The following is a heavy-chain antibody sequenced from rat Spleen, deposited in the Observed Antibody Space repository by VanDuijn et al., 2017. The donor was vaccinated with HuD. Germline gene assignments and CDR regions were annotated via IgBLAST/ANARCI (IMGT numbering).Heavy chain of an antibody. D-gene: IGHD1-10*01. CDR2: ISSDGGDT. CDR1: GFTFSDYY. J-gene: IGHJ3*01. Sequence: EVQLVESDGGLVQPGRSLKLSCAASGFTFSDYYMAWVRQAPTKGLEWVATISSDGGDTYYPDSVKDRFTISRDNAKSTLYLQMDSLRSEDTASYYCARHGLYSNYGWFAYWGQGTLVTVSS. CDR3: ARHGLYSNYGWFAY. V-gene: IGHV5-25*01.